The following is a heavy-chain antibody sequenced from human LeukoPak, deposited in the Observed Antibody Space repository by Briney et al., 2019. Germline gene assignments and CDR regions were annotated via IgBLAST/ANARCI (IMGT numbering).Heavy chain of an antibody. Sequence: PGGSLRLSCAASGFTFSDYYMSWIRQAPGKGLEWVSYISSSGSTIYYADSVKGRFTISRDNAKNSLYLQMNSLRAEDTAVYYCARDRRPYYYDSSAEAFDVWGQGTMVTVSS. CDR3: ARDRRPYYYDSSAEAFDV. CDR2: ISSSGSTI. J-gene: IGHJ3*01. D-gene: IGHD3-22*01. CDR1: GFTFSDYY. V-gene: IGHV3-11*01.